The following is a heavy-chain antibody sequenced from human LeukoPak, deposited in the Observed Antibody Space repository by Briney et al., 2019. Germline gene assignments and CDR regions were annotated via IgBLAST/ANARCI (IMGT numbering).Heavy chain of an antibody. V-gene: IGHV3-30-3*01. Sequence: GGSLRLSCAASGFNFSGYAMHWVRQAPGKGLEWVAVISYDGSNKYYADSVKGRFTISRDNSKNTLYLQMNSLRAEDTAVYYCARSYSSTPQYYYYYYMDVWGKGTTVTVSS. CDR3: ARSYSSTPQYYYYYYMDV. CDR2: ISYDGSNK. J-gene: IGHJ6*03. CDR1: GFNFSGYA. D-gene: IGHD6-13*01.